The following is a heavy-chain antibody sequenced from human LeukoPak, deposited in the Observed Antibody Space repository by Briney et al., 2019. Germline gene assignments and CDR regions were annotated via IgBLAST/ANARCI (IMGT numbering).Heavy chain of an antibody. CDR2: IYHSGST. CDR1: GGSISSSNW. Sequence: SETLSLTCAVSGGSISSSNWWSWVRQPPGKGLEWIGEIYHSGSTNYNPSLKSRVTISVDKSKNQFSLKLSSVTAADTAVYYCARGPEYYDFWSGYRTVGYYFDYWGQGTLVTVSS. J-gene: IGHJ4*02. CDR3: ARGPEYYDFWSGYRTVGYYFDY. D-gene: IGHD3-3*01. V-gene: IGHV4-4*02.